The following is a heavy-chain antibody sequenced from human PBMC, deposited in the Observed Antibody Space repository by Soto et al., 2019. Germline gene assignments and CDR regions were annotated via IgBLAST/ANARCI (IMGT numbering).Heavy chain of an antibody. V-gene: IGHV3-21*01. CDR3: ARDHDRYGSGSSWFDP. Sequence: GGSLRLSCAASGFTFSSYSMNWVRQAPGKGLEWVSSISSSSSYIYYADSVKGRFTISRGNAKNSLYLQMNSLRAEDTAVYYCARDHDRYGSGSSWFDPWGQGTLVTVSS. D-gene: IGHD3-10*01. CDR2: ISSSSSYI. J-gene: IGHJ5*02. CDR1: GFTFSSYS.